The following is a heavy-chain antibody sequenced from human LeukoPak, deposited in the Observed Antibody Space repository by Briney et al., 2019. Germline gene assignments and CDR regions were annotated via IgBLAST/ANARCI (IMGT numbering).Heavy chain of an antibody. D-gene: IGHD5-24*01. V-gene: IGHV1-69*13. Sequence: GASVKVSCKASGGTFSSYAISWVRQAPGQGLEWMGGIIPIFGTANYAQKFQGRVTITADESTSTAYMELSSLRSEDTAVYYCARASQRWLQFVGSFDYWGQGTLVTVSS. CDR2: IIPIFGTA. CDR3: ARASQRWLQFVGSFDY. J-gene: IGHJ4*02. CDR1: GGTFSSYA.